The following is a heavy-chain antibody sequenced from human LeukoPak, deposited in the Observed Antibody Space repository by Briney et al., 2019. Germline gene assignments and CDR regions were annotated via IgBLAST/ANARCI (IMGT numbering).Heavy chain of an antibody. CDR3: AKGDQYYYGSGSYSDWFDP. CDR1: GFTFSSYA. Sequence: GGSLRLSCAASGFTFSSYAMSWVRQAPGKGLEWVSAISCSGGSTYYADSVKGRFTISRDNYKNTLYLQMNRLGAEDTAVYYCAKGDQYYYGSGSYSDWFDPWGQGTLVTVSS. V-gene: IGHV3-23*01. CDR2: ISCSGGST. J-gene: IGHJ5*02. D-gene: IGHD3-10*01.